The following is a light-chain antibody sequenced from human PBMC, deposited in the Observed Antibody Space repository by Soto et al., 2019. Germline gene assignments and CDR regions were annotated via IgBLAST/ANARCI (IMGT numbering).Light chain of an antibody. CDR3: MQSISRLT. J-gene: IGKJ4*01. CDR2: GAS. V-gene: IGKV2D-29*01. CDR1: QSLLYSDGKTY. Sequence: IVLTQTPLSLSVAPGQPASISCKSAQSLLYSDGKTYLYWYLQKPGQPPQPLIYGASNRFSGVSDRFSGSGSGTDFTLRISRLEAEDVGVYFCMQSISRLTFGGGTKVDIK.